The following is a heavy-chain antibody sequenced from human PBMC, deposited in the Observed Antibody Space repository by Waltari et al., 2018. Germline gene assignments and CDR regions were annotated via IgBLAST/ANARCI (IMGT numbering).Heavy chain of an antibody. CDR1: GGSFSGYY. V-gene: IGHV4-34*01. CDR2: IKHRGSI. J-gene: IGHJ6*03. CDR3: ARGLVGYCSSTSCYPGYYYYYYMDV. D-gene: IGHD2-2*01. Sequence: QVQLQQWGAGLLKPSETLSLTCAVYGGSFSGYYWSWIRQPPGKGLEWIGEIKHRGSINYNPAPKGRVTIPVDTSKNQFSLKLSFVTAADTAVYYCARGLVGYCSSTSCYPGYYYYYYMDVWGKGTTVTISS.